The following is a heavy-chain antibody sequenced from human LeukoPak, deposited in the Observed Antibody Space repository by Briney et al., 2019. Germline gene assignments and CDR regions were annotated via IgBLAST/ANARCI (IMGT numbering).Heavy chain of an antibody. Sequence: SETLSLTCTVSGGSICSDYWSWIRQPPGKGLEWIGYIYTSESTNYNPSLKSRVTISVDTSKTQFSLKLSSVTAADTAVYYCARFSRAFDIWGQGTMVTVSS. CDR1: GGSICSDY. CDR2: IYTSEST. CDR3: ARFSRAFDI. J-gene: IGHJ3*02. V-gene: IGHV4-4*09.